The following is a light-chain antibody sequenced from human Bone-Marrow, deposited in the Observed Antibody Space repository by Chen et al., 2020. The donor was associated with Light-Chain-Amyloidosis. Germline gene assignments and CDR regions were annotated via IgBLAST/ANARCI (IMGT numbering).Light chain of an antibody. V-gene: IGLV3-21*02. CDR3: QVWDRGSDRPV. CDR2: DDS. CDR1: NIGSTS. J-gene: IGLJ3*02. Sequence: SYVLTQPSSVSVAPGQTATIACGGNNIGSTSVHWYQQTPGQAPLLVVYDDSDRPSGIPELLSGSNSGTTATLTISRVEAGDEADYYCQVWDRGSDRPVFGGGTKLTVL.